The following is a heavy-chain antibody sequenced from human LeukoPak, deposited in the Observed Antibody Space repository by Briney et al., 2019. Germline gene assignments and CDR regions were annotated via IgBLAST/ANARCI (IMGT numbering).Heavy chain of an antibody. D-gene: IGHD1-26*01. CDR2: INSDGSST. CDR3: TRDQSRVGLYYYYYMDV. CDR1: GFTFSSYW. Sequence: GGSLRLSCAASGFTFSSYWMHWVRQAPGKGLVWVSRINSDGSSTSYADSVKGRFTISRDNAKNTLYLQMNSLRAEDTAVYYCTRDQSRVGLYYYYYMDVWGKGTTVTVSS. V-gene: IGHV3-74*01. J-gene: IGHJ6*03.